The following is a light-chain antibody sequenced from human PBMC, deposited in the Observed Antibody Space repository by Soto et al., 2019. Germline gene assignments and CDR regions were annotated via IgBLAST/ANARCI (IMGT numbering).Light chain of an antibody. CDR1: SGDVGSYIH. CDR2: DVD. V-gene: IGLV2-11*01. Sequence: QSALTQPRSVSGSPGQSVSISCTGTSGDVGSYIHVSRYQQHPGRAPKLMIYDVDERPSGVPDRFSGSKSGNTASLTISGLQAEDEADYYCCSYAGSDTSSWVFGTGTKVTVL. CDR3: CSYAGSDTSSWV. J-gene: IGLJ1*01.